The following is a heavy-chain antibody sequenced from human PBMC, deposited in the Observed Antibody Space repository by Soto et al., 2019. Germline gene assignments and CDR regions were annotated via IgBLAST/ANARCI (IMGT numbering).Heavy chain of an antibody. CDR3: AGVEISAVRGVTILYYLSGMDV. CDR1: GYTFTGYG. D-gene: IGHD3-10*01. V-gene: IGHV1-18*01. J-gene: IGHJ6*01. Sequence: ASVKVSCKASGYTFTGYGISWVRQAPGQGLEWMGWISAYNGNTNYAQKFQGRVTMTTDTSTNTAYMELRMLRSDHTAVYYCAGVEISAVRGVTILYYLSGMDVCGQGTSAAVS. CDR2: ISAYNGNT.